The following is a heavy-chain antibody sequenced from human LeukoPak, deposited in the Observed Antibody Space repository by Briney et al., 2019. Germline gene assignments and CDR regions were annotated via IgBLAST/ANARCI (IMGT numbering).Heavy chain of an antibody. Sequence: SETLSLTCTVSGYSISSGYYWGWIRQPPGKGLEWIGSIYHSGSTYYNPSLKSAVTISVDTSKNQFSLKLSSVTAADTAVYYCARSDIPGAVDYWGQGTLVTVSS. D-gene: IGHD2-15*01. CDR2: IYHSGST. CDR1: GYSISSGYY. CDR3: ARSDIPGAVDY. V-gene: IGHV4-38-2*02. J-gene: IGHJ4*02.